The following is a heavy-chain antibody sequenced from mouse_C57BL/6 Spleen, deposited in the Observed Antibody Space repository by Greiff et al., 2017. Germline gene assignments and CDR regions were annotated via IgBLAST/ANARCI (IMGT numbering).Heavy chain of an antibody. CDR3: ARKDYSNYWYVGG. V-gene: IGHV1-50*01. CDR1: GYTFTSYW. CDR2: IDPSDSYT. Sequence: QVQLQQPGAELVKPGASVKLSCKASGYTFTSYWMQWVKQRPGQGLEWIGEIDPSDSYTNYTQKFKGKATLTVDPSSSTAYMQLSSLTSEDSAVYYCARKDYSNYWYVGGRGTGTTVTVSS. D-gene: IGHD2-5*01. J-gene: IGHJ1*03.